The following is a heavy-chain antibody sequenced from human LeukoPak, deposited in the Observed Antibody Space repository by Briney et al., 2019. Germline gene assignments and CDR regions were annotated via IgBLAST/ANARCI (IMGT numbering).Heavy chain of an antibody. J-gene: IGHJ3*02. D-gene: IGHD2-8*01. V-gene: IGHV3-21*01. CDR1: GFNFKNYF. CDR2: ISTSSSQK. Sequence: PGGSLRLSCAASGFNFKNYFMIWVRQAPGKGLEWVSTISTSSSQKNYADSVTGRFYISRDNANNSMFLEMNSLRGDDTALYYCARVGLLVNGAFDIWGQGQWSPSLQ. CDR3: ARVGLLVNGAFDI.